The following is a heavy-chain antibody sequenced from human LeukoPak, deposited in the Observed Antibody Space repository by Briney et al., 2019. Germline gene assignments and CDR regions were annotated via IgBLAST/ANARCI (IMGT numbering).Heavy chain of an antibody. V-gene: IGHV4-59*01. CDR2: IYYSGST. CDR1: GGSISSYY. Sequence: PSETLSLTCTVSGGSISSYYWSWSRQPPGKGLEWIGYIYYSGSTNYNPSLKSRVTISVDTSKNQFSLKLSSVTAADTAVYYCARGRGGYVFDYWGQGTLVTVSS. D-gene: IGHD5-12*01. J-gene: IGHJ4*02. CDR3: ARGRGGYVFDY.